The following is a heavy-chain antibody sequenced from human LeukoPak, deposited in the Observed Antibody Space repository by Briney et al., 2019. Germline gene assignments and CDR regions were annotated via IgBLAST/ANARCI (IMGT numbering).Heavy chain of an antibody. Sequence: SVKVSCKASGGTFNNYAISWVRQAPGQGLEWMGRIVPILGIENYAQEFQGRLIITADKATSSAYMELSSLRSEDTAVYYCARDQGDNSYGYYAIWYAFDVWGQGTMVTVSS. V-gene: IGHV1-69*04. CDR2: IVPILGIE. CDR3: ARDQGDNSYGYYAIWYAFDV. J-gene: IGHJ3*01. CDR1: GGTFNNYA. D-gene: IGHD5-18*01.